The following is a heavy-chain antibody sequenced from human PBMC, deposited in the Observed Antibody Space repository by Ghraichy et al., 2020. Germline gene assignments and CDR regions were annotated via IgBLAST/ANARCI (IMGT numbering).Heavy chain of an antibody. J-gene: IGHJ6*02. CDR2: INPSGGST. D-gene: IGHD6-19*01. Sequence: ASVKVSCKASGYTFTSYYMHWVRQAPGQGLEWMGIINPSGGSTSYAQKFQGRVTMTRDTSTSTVYMELSSLRSEDTAVYYCSREGIAVAGKYYYGMDVWGQGTTVTVSS. CDR3: SREGIAVAGKYYYGMDV. V-gene: IGHV1-46*01. CDR1: GYTFTSYY.